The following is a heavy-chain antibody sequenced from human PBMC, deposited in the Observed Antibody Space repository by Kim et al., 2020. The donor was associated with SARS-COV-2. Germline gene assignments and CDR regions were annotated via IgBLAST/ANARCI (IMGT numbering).Heavy chain of an antibody. CDR3: ARILTLGYGMDV. Sequence: YADSVKGRFTISRDNAKNSLYLQMNSLRAEDTAVYYCARILTLGYGMDVWGQGTTVTVSS. V-gene: IGHV3-21*01. D-gene: IGHD3-9*01. J-gene: IGHJ6*02.